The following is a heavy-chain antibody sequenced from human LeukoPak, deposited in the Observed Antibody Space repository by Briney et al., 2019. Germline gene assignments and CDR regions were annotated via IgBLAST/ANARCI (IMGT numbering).Heavy chain of an antibody. CDR1: GLTVSSNY. J-gene: IGHJ3*02. D-gene: IGHD4-23*01. Sequence: EPGGSLRLSSAASGLTVSSNYMSWVRQAPGKGLEWVSVIYSGGSTYYADSVKGRFTISRDNSKNTLYLQMNSLRAEDTAVYYCARGGYGGNRAFDIWGQGTMVTVSS. CDR2: IYSGGST. CDR3: ARGGYGGNRAFDI. V-gene: IGHV3-66*01.